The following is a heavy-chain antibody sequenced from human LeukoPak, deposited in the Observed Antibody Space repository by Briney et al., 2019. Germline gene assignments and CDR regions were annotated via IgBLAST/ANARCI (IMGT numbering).Heavy chain of an antibody. J-gene: IGHJ4*02. CDR3: AREVKRGVRGVNRPLDY. V-gene: IGHV4-59*01. D-gene: IGHD3-10*01. CDR1: GGSISSYY. Sequence: KASETLSLTCTVSGGSISSYYWSWIRQPPGKGLEWIGYIYYSGSTNYNPSLKSRVTISVDTSKNQFSLKLSSVTAADTAVYYCAREVKRGVRGVNRPLDYWGQGTLVTVSS. CDR2: IYYSGST.